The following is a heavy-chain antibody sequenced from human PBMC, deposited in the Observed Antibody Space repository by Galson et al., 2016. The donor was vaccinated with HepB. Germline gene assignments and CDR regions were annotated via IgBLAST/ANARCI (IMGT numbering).Heavy chain of an antibody. CDR3: AKGRRYNILTGYFS. CDR1: GFRFDNYA. V-gene: IGHV3-23*01. J-gene: IGHJ4*02. D-gene: IGHD3-9*01. Sequence: SLRLSCAASGFRFDNYAKTWVRQAPGKGLEWVSVISGSGGRTYYADSVKGRFTISRDNSKNTVYLQMNSLRAEDTAVYYCAKGRRYNILTGYFSWGQGTRVTVSS. CDR2: ISGSGGRT.